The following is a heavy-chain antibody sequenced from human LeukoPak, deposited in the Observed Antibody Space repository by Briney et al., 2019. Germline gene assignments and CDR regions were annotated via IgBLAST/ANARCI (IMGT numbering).Heavy chain of an antibody. CDR2: ISYDGSNK. CDR1: GFTFSSYA. D-gene: IGHD3-22*01. V-gene: IGHV3-30-3*01. CDR3: ARAELEYYDSSGYYYVPFDY. J-gene: IGHJ4*02. Sequence: GGSLRLSCAASGFTFSSYAMHWVRQAPGKGLEWVAVISYDGSNKYYADSVKGRFTISRDNSKNTLYLQMNSLRAEDTAVYYCARAELEYYDSSGYYYVPFDYWGQGTVVTVSS.